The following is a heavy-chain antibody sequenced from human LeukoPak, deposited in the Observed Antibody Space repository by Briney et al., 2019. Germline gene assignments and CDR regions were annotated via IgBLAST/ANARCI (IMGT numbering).Heavy chain of an antibody. CDR1: GFAFSSYS. CDR3: ARVRAGYYCDN. J-gene: IGHJ4*02. CDR2: TTSSGGTI. Sequence: GGSLRLSCAASGFAFSSYSMNWVRQAPGKGLEWLSYTTSSGGTIYYADSVKGRFTISRDNAKNSLYLRMNSLRDEDTAVYYCARVRAGYYCDNWGQGTLVTVSS. V-gene: IGHV3-48*02.